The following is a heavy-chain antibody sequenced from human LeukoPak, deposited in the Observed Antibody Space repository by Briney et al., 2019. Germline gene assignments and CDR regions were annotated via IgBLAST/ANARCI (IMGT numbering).Heavy chain of an antibody. Sequence: GGSLRLSCAASGFTFSSYIMNWVRQAPGKGLEWVSFISSSSSYIYYADSVKGRFTISRDNAKNSLYLQMNSLRAEDTAVYYCARDLRRDSSGWYSWGQGTTVTVSS. CDR3: ARDLRRDSSGWYS. J-gene: IGHJ6*02. V-gene: IGHV3-21*01. D-gene: IGHD6-19*01. CDR2: ISSSSSYI. CDR1: GFTFSSYI.